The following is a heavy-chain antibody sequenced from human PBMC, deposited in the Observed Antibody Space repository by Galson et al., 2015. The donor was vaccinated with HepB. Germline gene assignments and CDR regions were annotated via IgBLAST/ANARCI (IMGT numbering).Heavy chain of an antibody. CDR1: GFTFSSYW. CDR3: ASGGAGLDH. Sequence: SLRLSCAASGFTFSSYWMHWVRQAPGKGLVWVSCINSGGRTTSYAESVKGRFTISRDNAKNTLYLQMNSLRVEDTAVYYCASGGAGLDHWGQGTLVTVSS. V-gene: IGHV3-74*01. J-gene: IGHJ5*02. D-gene: IGHD1-26*01. CDR2: INSGGRTT.